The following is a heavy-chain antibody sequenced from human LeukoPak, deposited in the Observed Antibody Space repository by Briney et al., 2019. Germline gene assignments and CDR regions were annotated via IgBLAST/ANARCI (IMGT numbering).Heavy chain of an antibody. V-gene: IGHV4-39*01. D-gene: IGHD6-19*01. CDR2: IYYSGST. CDR1: GGSISSNSYY. CDR3: AADPSIAVAWYFDF. J-gene: IGHJ2*01. Sequence: PSETLSLTCTVSGGSISSNSYYWGWIRQPPGKGLEWIGSIYYSGSTYYNPSLKSRVTISVDTSKNQFSLKLSSVTAADTAVNYCAADPSIAVAWYFDFWGRGTLVTVSS.